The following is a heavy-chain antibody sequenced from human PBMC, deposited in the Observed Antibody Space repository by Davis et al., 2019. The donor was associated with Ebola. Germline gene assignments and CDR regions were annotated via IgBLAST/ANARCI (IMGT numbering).Heavy chain of an antibody. CDR3: ARFPDIVVVVAANYGMDV. V-gene: IGHV3-30*19. D-gene: IGHD2-15*01. CDR2: ISYDGSNK. Sequence: GGSLRLSCAASGFTLSGYDMNWVRQAPGKGLEWVAVISYDGSNKYYADSVKGRFTISRDNSKNTLYLQMNSLRAEDTAVYYCARFPDIVVVVAANYGMDVWGQGTTVTVSS. J-gene: IGHJ6*02. CDR1: GFTLSGYD.